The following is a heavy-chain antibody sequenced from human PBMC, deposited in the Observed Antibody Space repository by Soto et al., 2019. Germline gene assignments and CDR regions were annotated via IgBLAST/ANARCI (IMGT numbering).Heavy chain of an antibody. J-gene: IGHJ4*02. D-gene: IGHD6-13*01. V-gene: IGHV3-64*04. CDR3: AKDRPGIAAAGTHFDY. Sequence: PGGSLRLSCSASGFTFSSYAMHWVRQAPGKGLEYVSAISSNGGSTYYADSVKGRFTISRDNSKNTLYLQMNSLRAEDTAVYYCAKDRPGIAAAGTHFDYWGQGTLVTVSS. CDR2: ISSNGGST. CDR1: GFTFSSYA.